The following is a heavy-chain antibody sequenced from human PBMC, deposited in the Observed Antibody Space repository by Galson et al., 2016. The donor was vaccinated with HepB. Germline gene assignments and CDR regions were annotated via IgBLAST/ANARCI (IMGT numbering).Heavy chain of an antibody. D-gene: IGHD3-16*01. CDR1: GFSFSGYS. Sequence: SLRLSCAASGFSFSGYSMNWVRQAPGKGLEWLSHITSSSGSIYYAGSVKGRFTISRDNAKNSLFLQMNGLRAEDTAVYYCASFGDWDYYGMDVWGKGTTVIVSS. CDR2: ITSSSGSI. J-gene: IGHJ6*04. V-gene: IGHV3-48*01. CDR3: ASFGDWDYYGMDV.